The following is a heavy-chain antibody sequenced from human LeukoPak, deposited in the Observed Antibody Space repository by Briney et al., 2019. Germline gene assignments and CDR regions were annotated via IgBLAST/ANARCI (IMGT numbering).Heavy chain of an antibody. Sequence: GGSLRLSCAASGFTFSSYGMHWVRQAPGKGLEWVAVISYDGSNKYYADSVKGRFTISRDNSKNTLYLQMNSLRAEDTAVYYCAKDLHGSGSIDYYFDYWGQGTLVTVSS. CDR1: GFTFSSYG. V-gene: IGHV3-30*18. CDR3: AKDLHGSGSIDYYFDY. D-gene: IGHD3-10*01. CDR2: ISYDGSNK. J-gene: IGHJ4*02.